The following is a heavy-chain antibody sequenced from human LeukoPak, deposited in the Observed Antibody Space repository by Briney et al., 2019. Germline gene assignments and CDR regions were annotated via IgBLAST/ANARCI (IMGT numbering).Heavy chain of an antibody. D-gene: IGHD5-18*01. CDR2: ISGSGGST. CDR3: AKDLGGYSYGYGWFDP. CDR1: GFTFSDYY. V-gene: IGHV3-23*01. Sequence: AGGSLRLSCAASGFTFSDYYMSWIRQAPGKGLEWVSAISGSGGSTYYADSVKGRFTISRDNSKNTLYLQMNSLRAEDTAVYYCAKDLGGYSYGYGWFDPWGQGTLVTVSS. J-gene: IGHJ5*02.